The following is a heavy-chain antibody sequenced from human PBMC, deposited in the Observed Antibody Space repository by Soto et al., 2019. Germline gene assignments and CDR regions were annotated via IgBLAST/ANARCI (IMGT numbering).Heavy chain of an antibody. CDR2: INPSGGST. CDR1: GYTFTSYY. Sequence: ASVKVSCKASGYTFTSYYMHWVRQAPGQGLEWMGIINPSGGSTSYAQKFQGRVTMTEDTSTSTVYMELSSLRSEDTAVYHCATLDGYGAFDYWGQGTLVTVSS. V-gene: IGHV1-46*01. D-gene: IGHD4-17*01. CDR3: ATLDGYGAFDY. J-gene: IGHJ4*02.